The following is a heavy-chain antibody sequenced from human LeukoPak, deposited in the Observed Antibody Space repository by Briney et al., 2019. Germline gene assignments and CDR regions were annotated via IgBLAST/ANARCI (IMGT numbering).Heavy chain of an antibody. CDR1: GGTFSSYA. J-gene: IGHJ4*02. Sequence: GASVKVSCTASGGTFSSYAISWVRQAPGQGLEWMGGIIPIFGTANYAQKFQGRVTITADESTSTAYMELSSLRSEDTAVYYCAREERVYYDSSGYYYFDYWGQGTLVTVSS. CDR3: AREERVYYDSSGYYYFDY. V-gene: IGHV1-69*13. D-gene: IGHD3-22*01. CDR2: IIPIFGTA.